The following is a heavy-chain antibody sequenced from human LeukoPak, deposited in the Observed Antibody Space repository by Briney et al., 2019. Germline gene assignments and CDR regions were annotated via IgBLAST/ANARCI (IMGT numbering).Heavy chain of an antibody. CDR2: IYSGGYT. V-gene: IGHV3-66*02. Sequence: GGSLRLPCKVSEFTVSSNYMSWVRQAPGKGLEWVSIIYSGGYTHYADSVKGRFAISRDSPKNTLYLQMNSLRAEDTAVYYCARGIDYWGQGTLVTVSS. J-gene: IGHJ4*02. CDR1: EFTVSSNY. CDR3: ARGIDY.